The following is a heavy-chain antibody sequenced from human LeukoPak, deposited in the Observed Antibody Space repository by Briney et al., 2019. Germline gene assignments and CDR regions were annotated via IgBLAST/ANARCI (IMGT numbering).Heavy chain of an antibody. CDR1: AVTVSNNH. J-gene: IGHJ4*02. D-gene: IGHD1-26*01. CDR3: ARGTNVGN. Sequence: GGSLRLSCAASAVTVSNNHMSWVRQAPGEGLECVSDIYSGGSTYYTDSVKGRLAMSRDSSKNTLYLEMDSHRAEDTGVYYFARGTNVGNWGQGTLVTVSS. V-gene: IGHV3-53*01. CDR2: IYSGGST.